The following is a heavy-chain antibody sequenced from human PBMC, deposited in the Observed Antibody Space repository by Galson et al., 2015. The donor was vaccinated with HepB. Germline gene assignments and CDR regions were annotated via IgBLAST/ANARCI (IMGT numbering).Heavy chain of an antibody. J-gene: IGHJ4*02. Sequence: SVKVSCKASGYTFTNYGIAWVRQAPGQGLEWMGWISAYNGNRNYAQKLQGRVTMTADTSTRTAYMELWSLRSDDTAVYYCAREGSPDYYDSSGPDYWGQGTLVTVSS. V-gene: IGHV1-18*01. D-gene: IGHD3-22*01. CDR1: GYTFTNYG. CDR2: ISAYNGNR. CDR3: AREGSPDYYDSSGPDY.